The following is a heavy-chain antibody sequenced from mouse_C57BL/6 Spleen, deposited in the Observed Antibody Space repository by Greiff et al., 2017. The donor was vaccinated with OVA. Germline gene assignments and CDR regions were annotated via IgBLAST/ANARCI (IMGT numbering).Heavy chain of an antibody. D-gene: IGHD1-1*01. CDR3: ESFDGYGSSYVFDLDY. CDR2: IDPCDSYT. Sequence: VQLLQSGAELVMPGASVKLSCTASGYTFTSYGMHWVKQRPGQGLEWIGYIDPCDSYTYYNQKFKGKSTLTRDKSSSTAYMQLSSLKSEDSAVSYCESFDGYGSSYVFDLDYWGQGTTVTVSS. V-gene: IGHV1-69*01. CDR1: GYTFTSYG. J-gene: IGHJ4*01.